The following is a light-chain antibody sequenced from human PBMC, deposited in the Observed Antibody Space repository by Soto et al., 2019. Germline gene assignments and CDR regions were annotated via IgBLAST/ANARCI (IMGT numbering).Light chain of an antibody. CDR3: LIWPSNDCVV. Sequence: QPVLTQPPSSSASPGESAALTCTLPSDIDVGRYKVYWYQQRPGSPPRFLLDYYSDSDKGQGSGVPSRFSGSKDASANTAILLISGLQSDDEADYYCLIWPSNDCVVFGGGTKLTVL. CDR1: SDIDVGRYK. V-gene: IGLV5-37*01. CDR2: YYSDSDK. J-gene: IGLJ2*01.